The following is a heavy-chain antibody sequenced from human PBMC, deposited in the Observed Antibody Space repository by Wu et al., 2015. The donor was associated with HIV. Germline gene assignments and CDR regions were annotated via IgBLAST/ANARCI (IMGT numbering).Heavy chain of an antibody. CDR3: ARTLTTIFGVVINWGAFDI. J-gene: IGHJ3*02. D-gene: IGHD3-3*01. CDR1: GGTFSSYA. V-gene: IGHV1-69*12. CDR2: IIPIFGTA. Sequence: QVQLVQSGAEVKKPGSSVKVSCKASGGTFSSYAISWVRQAPGQGLEWMGGIIPIFGTANYAQKFQGRVTITADESTSTAYMELSSLRSEDAAVYYCARTLTTIFGVVINWGAFDIWGQGTMVTVSS.